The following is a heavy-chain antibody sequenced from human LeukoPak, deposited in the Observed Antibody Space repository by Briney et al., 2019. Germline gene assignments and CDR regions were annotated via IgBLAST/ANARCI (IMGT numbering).Heavy chain of an antibody. CDR1: GYTFTGYY. V-gene: IGHV1-2*02. CDR2: INPNSGGT. D-gene: IGHD2-2*01. J-gene: IGHJ5*02. CDR3: ARDNRWYCSSTSCYSWFDP. Sequence: ASVKVSCKASGYTFTGYYMHWVRQAPGQGLEWMGWINPNSGGTNYAQKFQGRVTMTRDTSISAAYMELSRLRSDDTAVYYCARDNRWYCSSTSCYSWFDPWGQGTLVIVSS.